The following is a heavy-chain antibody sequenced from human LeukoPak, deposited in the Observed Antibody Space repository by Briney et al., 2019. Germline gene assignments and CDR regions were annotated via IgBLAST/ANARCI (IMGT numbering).Heavy chain of an antibody. CDR1: GFTFNNYA. D-gene: IGHD1-1*01. CDR2: ISGSGNST. CDR3: AKDHWDY. Sequence: GGSLRLSCAASGFTFNNYAMIWVRQAPGKGLEWVSVISGSGNSTYYADSVKGRFTISRDNSKNTLYLQMSSLRAEDTAVYYCAKDHWDYWGQGTLVTVSS. V-gene: IGHV3-23*01. J-gene: IGHJ4*02.